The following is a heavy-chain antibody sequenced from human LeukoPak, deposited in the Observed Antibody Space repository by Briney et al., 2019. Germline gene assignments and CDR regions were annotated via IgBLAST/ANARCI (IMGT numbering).Heavy chain of an antibody. V-gene: IGHV3-73*01. D-gene: IGHD5-18*01. CDR1: GFTFSGSA. CDR3: AKDRVRWLDSYGLFDY. J-gene: IGHJ4*02. Sequence: GGSLRLSCAVSGFTFSGSAMHWVRQASGKGLEWVGRIRSNANGYATAYDASVRGRFTISRDNSKNTLYLQMNSLRAEDTAVYYCAKDRVRWLDSYGLFDYWGQGTLVTVSS. CDR2: IRSNANGYAT.